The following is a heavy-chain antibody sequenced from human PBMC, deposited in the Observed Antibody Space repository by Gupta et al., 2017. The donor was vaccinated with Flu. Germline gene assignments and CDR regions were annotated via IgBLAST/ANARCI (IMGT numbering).Heavy chain of an antibody. CDR3: ATLEGGGVN. D-gene: IGHD3-3*01. CDR2: INSDGTST. V-gene: IGHV3-74*01. J-gene: IGHJ4*02. Sequence: SGFTFSRYWMHWVRQAPGKGLVRVSRINSDGTSTAYVDAVKGRFTISRDNAKNTLYLQMNSLRAEDTAVYYCATLEGGGVNWGQGTLVTVSS. CDR1: GFTFSRYW.